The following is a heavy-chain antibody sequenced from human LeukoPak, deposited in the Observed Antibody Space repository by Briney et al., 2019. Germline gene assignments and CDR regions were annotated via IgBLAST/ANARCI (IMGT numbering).Heavy chain of an antibody. CDR1: GGTFSSYA. Sequence: ASVKVSCKASGGTFSSYAISWVRQAPGQGLEWMGGIIPIFGTANYAQKFQGRVTITTDESTSTAYMELSSLRSEDTAVYYCASYIDYDSSGYYNGGYFDYWGQGTLVTVSS. CDR3: ASYIDYDSSGYYNGGYFDY. J-gene: IGHJ4*02. D-gene: IGHD3-22*01. V-gene: IGHV1-69*05. CDR2: IIPIFGTA.